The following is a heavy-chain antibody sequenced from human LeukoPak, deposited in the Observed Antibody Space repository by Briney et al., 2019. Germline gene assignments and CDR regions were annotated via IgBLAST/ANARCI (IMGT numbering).Heavy chain of an antibody. CDR1: GFTFSTYA. Sequence: PGGSLRLSCAASGFTFSTYAMSWVRQAPGKGLEWVSTISGSGDSTYYADSVKGRFTISRDNSKNMLYLQMNCLRAEGTAVYYCAKNGVGATWGNYFDYWGQGTLVTVSS. J-gene: IGHJ4*02. CDR3: AKNGVGATWGNYFDY. V-gene: IGHV3-23*01. D-gene: IGHD1-26*01. CDR2: ISGSGDST.